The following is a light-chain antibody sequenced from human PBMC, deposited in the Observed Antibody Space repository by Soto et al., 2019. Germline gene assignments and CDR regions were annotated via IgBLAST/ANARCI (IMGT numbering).Light chain of an antibody. J-gene: IGKJ4*01. V-gene: IGKV4-1*01. CDR1: QSVSYSSNNNNY. CDR3: QQYYSTPLT. CDR2: WAS. Sequence: DILMTQSPDSLAVSLGERATINCKSSQSVSYSSNNNNYLAWYQQKPGQPPKLLIYWASTRESGVPDRFSGSGSGTDFTLTISSLQAEDVAVYYCQQYYSTPLTFGGGTKVDIK.